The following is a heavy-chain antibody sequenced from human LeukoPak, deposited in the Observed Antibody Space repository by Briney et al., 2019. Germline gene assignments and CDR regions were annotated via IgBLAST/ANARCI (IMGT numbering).Heavy chain of an antibody. D-gene: IGHD3-10*02. CDR3: AELGITMIGGV. V-gene: IGHV3-48*04. CDR1: GFSFSSFS. J-gene: IGHJ6*04. CDR2: ISSSSGTI. Sequence: GGSLRLSCAASGFSFSSFSMHWVRQALGKGLEWVSYISSSSGTISYADSVKGRFTISRDNAKNSLYLQMNSLRAEDTAVYYCAELGITMIGGVWGKGTTVTISS.